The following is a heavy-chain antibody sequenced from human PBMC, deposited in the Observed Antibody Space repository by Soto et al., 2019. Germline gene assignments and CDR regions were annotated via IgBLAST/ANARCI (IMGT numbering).Heavy chain of an antibody. CDR1: GYTFTSYA. D-gene: IGHD6-6*01. CDR2: INAGYGNT. V-gene: IGHV1-3*01. Sequence: ASVKVSCKASGYTFTSYAMHWVRQAPGQRLEWMGWINAGYGNTKYSQKFQGRVTITRDTSASTAYMELSSLRSEDTAVYYCAREGPGYSTSWAGWFDPWGKGPLVTVSS. CDR3: AREGPGYSTSWAGWFDP. J-gene: IGHJ5*02.